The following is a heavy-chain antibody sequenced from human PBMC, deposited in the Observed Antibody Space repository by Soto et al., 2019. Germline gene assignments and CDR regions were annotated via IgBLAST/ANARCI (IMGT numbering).Heavy chain of an antibody. V-gene: IGHV3-72*01. Sequence: HLVASGGGLVQPGGSLRLSCAASGFTFNDHYMDWVRQAPGKGLEWVARSKNRGQGFTIEYAASLKGRFTISRDDSANPLYLQTNSLESDDTAVYYCTDWIEGACYWGRGILVTVSS. CDR2: SKNRGQGFTI. CDR3: TDWIEGACY. CDR1: GFTFNDHY. D-gene: IGHD3-16*01. J-gene: IGHJ4*02.